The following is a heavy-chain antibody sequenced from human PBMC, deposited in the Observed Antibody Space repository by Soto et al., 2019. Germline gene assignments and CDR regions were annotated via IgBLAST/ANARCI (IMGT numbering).Heavy chain of an antibody. Sequence: PSETLSLTCAVSGGSVNGNYWNWIRQHPGKGLEWIGEISHTGGTHYNPSLNSRVTMSVDTSKNQFSLRLSSVTAADTAIYYCATRITVFGLLIPPLDPWGQGTQVTVSS. V-gene: IGHV4-34*01. CDR1: GGSVNGNY. D-gene: IGHD3-3*01. CDR3: ATRITVFGLLIPPLDP. CDR2: ISHTGGT. J-gene: IGHJ5*02.